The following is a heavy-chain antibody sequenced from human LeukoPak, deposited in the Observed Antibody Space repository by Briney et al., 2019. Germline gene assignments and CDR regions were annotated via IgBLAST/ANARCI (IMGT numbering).Heavy chain of an antibody. Sequence: ASVKVSCKASRYTFTSYDINWVREAAGQGLEWMGWMNPNTGRTGFAQKFQGRLTMTRDTSIRTAYMELSSLRSEDTAVYYCARLSQTPDYYSNGGYYYLGYWGQGTPVTVSS. D-gene: IGHD3-22*01. CDR1: RYTFTSYD. V-gene: IGHV1-8*01. J-gene: IGHJ4*02. CDR2: MNPNTGRT. CDR3: ARLSQTPDYYSNGGYYYLGY.